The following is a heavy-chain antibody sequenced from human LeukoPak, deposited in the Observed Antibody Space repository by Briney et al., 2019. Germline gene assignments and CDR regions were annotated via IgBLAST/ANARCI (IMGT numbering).Heavy chain of an antibody. J-gene: IGHJ4*01. CDR3: TKSAKGIVVVPAARDY. CDR2: ISWNSGSI. Sequence: PGRSLRLSCAASGFTFDDYAMHWVRQAPGKGLEWVSGISWNSGSIGYADSVKGRFTISRDNAKNSLYLQMNSLRAEDMALYYCTKSAKGIVVVPAARDYWGQGTLVTVSS. CDR1: GFTFDDYA. D-gene: IGHD2-2*01. V-gene: IGHV3-9*03.